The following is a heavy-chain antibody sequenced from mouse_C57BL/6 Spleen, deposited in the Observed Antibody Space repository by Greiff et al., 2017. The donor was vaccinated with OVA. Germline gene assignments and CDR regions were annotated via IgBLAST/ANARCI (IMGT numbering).Heavy chain of an antibody. V-gene: IGHV1-22*01. CDR1: GYTFTDYN. Sequence: EVQLQQSGPELVKPGASVKMSCKASGYTFTDYNMHWVKQSHGKSLEWIGYINPNNGGTSYNQKFKGKATLTVNKSSSTAYMELRSLTSEDSAVYYCARKRGYYGSSYGYAMDYWGQGTSVTVSS. D-gene: IGHD1-1*01. J-gene: IGHJ4*01. CDR3: ARKRGYYGSSYGYAMDY. CDR2: INPNNGGT.